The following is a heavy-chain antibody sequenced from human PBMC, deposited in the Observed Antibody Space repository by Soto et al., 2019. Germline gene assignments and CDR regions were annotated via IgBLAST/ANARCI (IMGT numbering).Heavy chain of an antibody. CDR2: MNPNSGNT. Sequence: GASVKVSCKASGYTFTSYDINWVRQATGQGLEWMGWMNPNSGNTGYVQKFQGRVTMTRNTSISTAYMELSSLRSEDTTVYYCAGGGRIMGVYGAQGTLATVPS. CDR3: AGGGRIMGVY. J-gene: IGHJ4*02. D-gene: IGHD3-16*01. CDR1: GYTFTSYD. V-gene: IGHV1-8*01.